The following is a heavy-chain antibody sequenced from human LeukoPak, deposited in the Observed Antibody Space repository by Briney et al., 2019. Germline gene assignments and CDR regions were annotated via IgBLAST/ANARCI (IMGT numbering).Heavy chain of an antibody. CDR2: INHSGST. V-gene: IGHV4-34*01. Sequence: SETLSLTCAVYGGSFSGYYWSWIRQPPGKGLEWIGEINHSGSTNYNPSLKSRVTISVDTSKNQFSLKLSSVTAADTAVYYCAKEGHYDILTGNYFDYWGQGTLVTVSS. J-gene: IGHJ4*02. D-gene: IGHD3-9*01. CDR3: AKEGHYDILTGNYFDY. CDR1: GGSFSGYY.